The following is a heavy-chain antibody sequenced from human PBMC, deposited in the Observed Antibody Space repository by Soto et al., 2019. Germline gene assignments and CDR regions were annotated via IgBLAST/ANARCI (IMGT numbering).Heavy chain of an antibody. CDR2: ISAYNGNS. CDR1: GYTFSRYC. D-gene: IGHD1-1*01. CDR3: ALWGTGTTGAFAI. Sequence: ASVEVSLKASGYTFSRYCIRWVRQAPGQGLEWMGWISAYNGNSNYAQKLQGRVTMTTDTSTSTAYMELRSLRSDDTAVYYCALWGTGTTGAFAIWGQGTMVTVSS. V-gene: IGHV1-18*01. J-gene: IGHJ3*02.